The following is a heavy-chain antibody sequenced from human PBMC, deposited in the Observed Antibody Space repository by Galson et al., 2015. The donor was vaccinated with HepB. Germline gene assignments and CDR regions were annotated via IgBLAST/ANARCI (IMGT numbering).Heavy chain of an antibody. D-gene: IGHD3-22*01. V-gene: IGHV2-70*01. CDR1: GFSLSTSGMC. J-gene: IGHJ4*02. CDR3: ARIDYDSSGYCFDY. Sequence: PALVKPTQTLTLTCTFSGFSLSTSGMCVSWIRQPPGKALGWLALIDWDDDKYYSTSLKTRLTISKDTSKNQVVLTMTNMDPVDTATYYCARIDYDSSGYCFDYWGQGTLVTVSS. CDR2: IDWDDDK.